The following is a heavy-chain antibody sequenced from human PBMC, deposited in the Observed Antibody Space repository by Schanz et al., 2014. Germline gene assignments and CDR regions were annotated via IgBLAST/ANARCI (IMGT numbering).Heavy chain of an antibody. D-gene: IGHD6-19*01. V-gene: IGHV3-30*02. Sequence: QAELVESGGGVVQPGGSLRLSCEASGFIFSSYGMHWVRQAPGKGLGWVAIIPLDGSNQFYADSKMGRFTSSRENAKNTLYLQMNSLRAEVTAVYYCAKDLRKQCLADAVDIWGQGTMVSVSS. CDR2: IPLDGSNQ. CDR1: GFIFSSYG. CDR3: AKDLRKQCLADAVDI. J-gene: IGHJ3*02.